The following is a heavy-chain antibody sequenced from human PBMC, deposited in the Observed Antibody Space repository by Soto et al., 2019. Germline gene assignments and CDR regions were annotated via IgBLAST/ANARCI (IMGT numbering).Heavy chain of an antibody. CDR3: ARVTASIAAAGTGDAFDI. CDR1: GDSVSSNSAA. D-gene: IGHD6-13*01. V-gene: IGHV6-1*01. Sequence: SQTLSLTCVISGDSVSSNSAAWNWIRQSPSRGLEWLGRTYYRSKWYNDYAVSVKSRITINPDTSKNQFSLQLNSVTPEDTAVYYCARVTASIAAAGTGDAFDIWGPGTMVNVSS. J-gene: IGHJ3*02. CDR2: TYYRSKWYN.